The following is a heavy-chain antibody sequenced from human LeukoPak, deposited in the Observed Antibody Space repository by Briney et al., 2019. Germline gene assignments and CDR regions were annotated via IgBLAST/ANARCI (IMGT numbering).Heavy chain of an antibody. V-gene: IGHV1-2*02. CDR1: GYTFTGYY. CDR3: ARDRSLIVGATKRFDY. D-gene: IGHD1-26*01. Sequence: ASVKVSCKASGYTFTGYYMHWVRQAPGQGLEWMGWINPNSGGTNYAQKFQGRVTMTRDTSISTAYMELSRLRSDDTAVYYCARDRSLIVGATKRFDYWGQGTLVTVSS. J-gene: IGHJ4*02. CDR2: INPNSGGT.